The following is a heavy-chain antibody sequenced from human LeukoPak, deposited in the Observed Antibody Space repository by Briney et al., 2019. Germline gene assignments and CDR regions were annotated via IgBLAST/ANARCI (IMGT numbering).Heavy chain of an antibody. D-gene: IGHD3-22*01. Sequence: SETLSLTYAVYGGSFSGYYWSWIRQPPGKGLEWIGEINHSGSTNYNPSLKSRVTISVDTSKNQFSLKLSSVTAADTAVYYCARGNYYDSSGYYDYWGQGTLVTVSS. V-gene: IGHV4-34*01. CDR2: INHSGST. CDR1: GGSFSGYY. CDR3: ARGNYYDSSGYYDY. J-gene: IGHJ4*02.